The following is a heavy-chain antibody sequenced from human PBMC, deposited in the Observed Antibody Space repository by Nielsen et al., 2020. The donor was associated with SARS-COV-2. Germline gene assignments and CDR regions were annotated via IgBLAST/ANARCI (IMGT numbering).Heavy chain of an antibody. J-gene: IGHJ5*01. D-gene: IGHD2-2*01. V-gene: IGHV4-59*12. CDR1: GGSISSYY. CDR3: ARAGAAVVPAALRWLDS. CDR2: IYYSGST. Sequence: SETLSLTCTVSGGSISSYYWSWIRQPPGKGLEWIGYIYYSGSTNYNPSLKSRVTISVDTSKNQFSLKLSSVTAADTAGYYCARAGAAVVPAALRWLDSWGQGILVTVSS.